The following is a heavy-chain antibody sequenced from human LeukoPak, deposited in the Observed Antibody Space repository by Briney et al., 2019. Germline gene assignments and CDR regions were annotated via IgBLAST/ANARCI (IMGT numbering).Heavy chain of an antibody. D-gene: IGHD1-26*01. CDR2: IRGSGTST. Sequence: PGGSLRLSCAASGFTFNNYAMNWVRQAPGKGLEWVSTIRGSGTSTYYADSVKGRFTISRDNSKNTLYLQMNSLRAEDTAVYYCAKNKWERLTHFDYWGQGTLVTVSS. V-gene: IGHV3-23*01. CDR3: AKNKWERLTHFDY. J-gene: IGHJ4*02. CDR1: GFTFNNYA.